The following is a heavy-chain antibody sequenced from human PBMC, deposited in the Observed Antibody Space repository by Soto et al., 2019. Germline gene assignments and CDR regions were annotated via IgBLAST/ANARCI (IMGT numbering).Heavy chain of an antibody. CDR1: GGSISRGGYY. CDR2: IYYSGST. J-gene: IGHJ3*02. D-gene: IGHD3-3*01. V-gene: IGHV4-39*01. CDR3: ARLKDFWSGYPDAFDI. Sequence: TETLALTCTVSGGSISRGGYYWGWIRQPPGKGLEWIGSIYYSGSTYYNPSLKSRVTISVDTSKNQFSLKLSSVTAADTAVYYCARLKDFWSGYPDAFDIWGQGTMVTVSS.